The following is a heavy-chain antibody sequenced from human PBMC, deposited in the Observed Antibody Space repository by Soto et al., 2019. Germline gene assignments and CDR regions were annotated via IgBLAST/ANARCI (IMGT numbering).Heavy chain of an antibody. CDR2: ISGGGGT. CDR3: AKKLSGYHSTPFDY. Sequence: GGSLRLSCAASGFTFSSYAMSWVRQAPGKGLEWVSAISGGGGTYYTDSVKGRFTISRGNSKNTLYLQMNSLRAEDTAVYYCAKKLSGYHSTPFDYWGQGTLVTVSS. V-gene: IGHV3-23*01. D-gene: IGHD3-3*01. CDR1: GFTFSSYA. J-gene: IGHJ4*02.